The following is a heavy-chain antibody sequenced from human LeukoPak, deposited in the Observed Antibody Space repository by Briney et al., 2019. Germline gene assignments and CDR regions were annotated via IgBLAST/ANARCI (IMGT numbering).Heavy chain of an antibody. V-gene: IGHV3-23*01. D-gene: IGHD5-24*01. Sequence: GGSLRLSCAASGFTFSDYYMSWIRQAPGKGLEWVSAISGSGGSTYYADSVKGRFTISRDNSKNTLYLQMNSLRAEDTAVYYCAKDLSATILFDYWGQGTLVTVSS. CDR2: ISGSGGST. J-gene: IGHJ4*02. CDR3: AKDLSATILFDY. CDR1: GFTFSDYY.